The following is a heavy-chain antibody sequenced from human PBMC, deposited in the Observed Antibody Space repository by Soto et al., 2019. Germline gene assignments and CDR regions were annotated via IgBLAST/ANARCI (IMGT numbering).Heavy chain of an antibody. D-gene: IGHD3-3*01. CDR3: AKGKAVLRFLEWSAGWFDP. Sequence: GGSLRLSCAASGFTFSSYAMSWVRQAPGKGLEWVSAISGSGGSTYYADSVKGRFTISRDNSKNTLYLQMNSLRAEDTAVYYCAKGKAVLRFLEWSAGWFDPWGQGTLVTVSS. V-gene: IGHV3-23*01. CDR2: ISGSGGST. J-gene: IGHJ5*02. CDR1: GFTFSSYA.